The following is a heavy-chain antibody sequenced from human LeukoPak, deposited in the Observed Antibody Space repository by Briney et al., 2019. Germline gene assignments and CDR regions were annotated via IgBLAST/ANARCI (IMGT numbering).Heavy chain of an antibody. CDR3: ARRGVTTQYSFYAMAA. CDR1: GYTFTSYA. CDR2: IDAGSGNT. V-gene: IGHV1-3*01. D-gene: IGHD2-21*02. Sequence: ASVKVSCKASGYTFTSYAVHWVRQAPGQRPEWMGWIDAGSGNTGCSQEFQGRVTITRDTSASTAYMELSSLTSEDTAVYYCARRGVTTQYSFYAMAAWGQGTTVTVSS. J-gene: IGHJ6*02.